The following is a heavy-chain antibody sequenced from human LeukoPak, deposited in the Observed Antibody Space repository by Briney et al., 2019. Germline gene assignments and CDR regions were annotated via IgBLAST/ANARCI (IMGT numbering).Heavy chain of an antibody. V-gene: IGHV3-23*01. CDR1: GFTFRNYL. CDR3: AKDLGSSGWYIDY. Sequence: GGSLRLSCAASGFTFRNYLMNWVRQAPGKGLEWVSSNSGGSSYYADSVKGWFTISRDNSKNTLYLQMNSLRAEDTAVYYCAKDLGSSGWYIDYWGQGTLVTVSS. J-gene: IGHJ4*02. D-gene: IGHD6-19*01. CDR2: NSGGSS.